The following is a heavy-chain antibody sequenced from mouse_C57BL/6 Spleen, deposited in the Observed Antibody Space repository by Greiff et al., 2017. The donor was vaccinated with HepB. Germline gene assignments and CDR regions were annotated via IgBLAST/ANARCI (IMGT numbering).Heavy chain of an antibody. CDR3: ANYYGSSYDEFAY. Sequence: QVQLKQSGAELAKPGASVKLSCKASGYTFTSYWMHWVKQRPGQGLEWIGYINPSSGYTKYNQKFKDKATLTEDKSASTAYMQLSSLTYEDSAVYYCANYYGSSYDEFAYWGQGTLVTVSA. CDR1: GYTFTSYW. J-gene: IGHJ3*01. V-gene: IGHV1-7*01. CDR2: INPSSGYT. D-gene: IGHD1-1*01.